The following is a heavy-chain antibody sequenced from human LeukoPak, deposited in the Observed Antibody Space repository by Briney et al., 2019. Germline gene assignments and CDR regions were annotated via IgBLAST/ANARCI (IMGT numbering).Heavy chain of an antibody. V-gene: IGHV3-23*01. J-gene: IGHJ4*02. CDR1: GITLINYG. CDR3: AKRGVVIRVILVGFHKEAYYFDS. CDR2: IIDSGGRA. D-gene: IGHD2-15*01. Sequence: GGSLRLSCTVSGITLINYGLSGVRPAPGKGLEWVAGIIDSGGRANYADSVKGRVTLSRDNPKNTLYLQMNSLRAEDTAAYFCAKRGVVIRVILVGFHKEAYYFDSWGQGALVTVSS.